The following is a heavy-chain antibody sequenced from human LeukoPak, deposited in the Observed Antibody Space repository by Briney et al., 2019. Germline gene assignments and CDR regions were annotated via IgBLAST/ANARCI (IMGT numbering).Heavy chain of an antibody. D-gene: IGHD2-2*01. CDR1: GYTFTSYG. Sequence: ASVKVSCKASGYTFTSYGINWVRQATGQGLEWMGWMNPNSGNTGYAQKFQGRVTMTRNTSISTAYMELSSLRSEDTAVYYCANRQSSTSPFDYWGQGTLVTVSS. V-gene: IGHV1-8*01. CDR2: MNPNSGNT. J-gene: IGHJ4*02. CDR3: ANRQSSTSPFDY.